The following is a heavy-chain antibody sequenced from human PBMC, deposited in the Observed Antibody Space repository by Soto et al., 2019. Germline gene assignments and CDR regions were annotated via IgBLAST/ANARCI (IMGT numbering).Heavy chain of an antibody. CDR2: IYPGDSDT. Sequence: GESLRISCKASGYSFTSYWIGWVRQMPGKGLEWMGIIYPGDSDTRYSPSFQGQVTISADKSISTAYLQWSSLKASDTAMYYCARHPITGTNYWYIDLRGRGTLVTVSS. CDR1: GYSFTSYW. V-gene: IGHV5-51*01. D-gene: IGHD1-20*01. CDR3: ARHPITGTNYWYIDL. J-gene: IGHJ2*01.